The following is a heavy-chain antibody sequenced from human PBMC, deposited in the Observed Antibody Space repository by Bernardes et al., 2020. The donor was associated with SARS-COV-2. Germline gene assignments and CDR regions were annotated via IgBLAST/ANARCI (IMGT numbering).Heavy chain of an antibody. CDR1: GGSISSSSYY. D-gene: IGHD3-3*01. CDR3: ARRPLGTTTIFGVLTHYGMDV. CDR2: IYYSGNT. Sequence: SETLSLTCTVSGGSISSSSYYWGWLLQPPGKGLEWIGIIYYSGNTYYNPSLKSRVTISVDTSKNQFSLKLSSVTAADTAVYYCARRPLGTTTIFGVLTHYGMDVWGQGTTVTVSS. J-gene: IGHJ6*02. V-gene: IGHV4-39*01.